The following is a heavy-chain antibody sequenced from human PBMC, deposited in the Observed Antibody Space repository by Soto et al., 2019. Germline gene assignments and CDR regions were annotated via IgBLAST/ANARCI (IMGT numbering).Heavy chain of an antibody. CDR3: ARDLAAAGPFDY. V-gene: IGHV1-18*01. CDR1: GYTFTSYG. J-gene: IGHJ4*02. CDR2: ISAYNGNT. D-gene: IGHD6-13*01. Sequence: QVQLVQSGAEVKKPGASVKVSCKASGYTFTSYGISWVRQAPGQGLEWMGWISAYNGNTNYAQKFQGRVTMTTDTPTSTADMELRSLRSDDTAVYYCARDLAAAGPFDYWGQGTLGTDSS.